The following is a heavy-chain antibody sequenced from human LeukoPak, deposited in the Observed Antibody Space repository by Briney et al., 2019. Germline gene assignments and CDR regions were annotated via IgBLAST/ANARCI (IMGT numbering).Heavy chain of an antibody. CDR2: IIPIFGTA. CDR3: ARDGVVVVPAATDAFDI. D-gene: IGHD2-2*01. CDR1: GGTFSSYA. Sequence: ASVKVSCKASGGTFSSYAISWVRQAPGQGLEWMGGIIPIFGTANYAQKFQGRVTITADESTSTAYMELNSLRSEDTAVYYCARDGVVVVPAATDAFDIWGQGTMVTVSS. V-gene: IGHV1-69*13. J-gene: IGHJ3*02.